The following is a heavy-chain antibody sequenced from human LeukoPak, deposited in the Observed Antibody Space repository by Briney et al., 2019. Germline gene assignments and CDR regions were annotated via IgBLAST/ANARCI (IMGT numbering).Heavy chain of an antibody. D-gene: IGHD3-9*01. J-gene: IGHJ4*02. CDR3: ARERRYFDWLSSPVDY. CDR2: IYYSGST. Sequence: SETLSLTCTVSGGSISSSSYYWGWIRQPPGKGLEWIGSIYYSGSTYYNPSLKSRVTISVDTSKNQFSLKLSSVTAADTAVYYCARERRYFDWLSSPVDYWGQGTLVTVSS. CDR1: GGSISSSSYY. V-gene: IGHV4-39*07.